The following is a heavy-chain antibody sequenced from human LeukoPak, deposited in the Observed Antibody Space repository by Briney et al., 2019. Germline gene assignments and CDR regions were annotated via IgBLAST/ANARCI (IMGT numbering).Heavy chain of an antibody. J-gene: IGHJ3*02. CDR2: FFYSGST. CDR1: GGSISGSSYN. CDR3: ASGYSYGRAIRDAFDI. D-gene: IGHD5-18*01. Sequence: SETLSLTCTVSGGSISGSSYNWGWIRQPPGQGLEWIGTFFYSGSTFYNPSLASRVTISVDTSKNQFSLKLSSVTAADTAVYSRASGYSYGRAIRDAFDIWGQGTVVTVSS. V-gene: IGHV4-39*07.